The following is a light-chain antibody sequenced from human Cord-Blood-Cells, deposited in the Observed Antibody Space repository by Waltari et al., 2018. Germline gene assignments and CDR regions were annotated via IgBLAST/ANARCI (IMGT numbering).Light chain of an antibody. CDR1: SRDVGGFNL. CDR2: EGR. Sequence: QSALTQPASVSGSPGQSTTISCTGTSRDVGGFNLVSWSQQPPGKAPKRMIYEGRKRPSGVSNRCSGSKSGNTASLTIAGLQAEDEADYYCCSYAGSSTGVFGGGTKLTVL. V-gene: IGLV2-23*01. J-gene: IGLJ3*02. CDR3: CSYAGSSTGV.